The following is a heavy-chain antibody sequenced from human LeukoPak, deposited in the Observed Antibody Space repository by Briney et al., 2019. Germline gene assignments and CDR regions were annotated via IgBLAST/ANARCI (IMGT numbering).Heavy chain of an antibody. CDR2: ISSGGNPI. CDR3: ASSLVVAATRYDY. Sequence: PGGSLRLSCAASGFTFSSYEMNWVRQAPGKGLEWVSYISSGGNPIYYADSVKGRFTISRDNAKNSLYLQMNSLRAEDTAVYYCASSLVVAATRYDYWGQGTLVTVSS. CDR1: GFTFSSYE. J-gene: IGHJ4*02. D-gene: IGHD2-15*01. V-gene: IGHV3-48*03.